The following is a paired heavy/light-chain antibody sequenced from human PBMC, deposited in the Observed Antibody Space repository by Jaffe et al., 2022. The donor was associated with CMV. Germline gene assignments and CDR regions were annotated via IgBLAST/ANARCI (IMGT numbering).Light chain of an antibody. CDR2: AAS. CDR3: QQYYSFPPA. V-gene: IGKV1D-8*01. Sequence: VIWMTQSPSLLSASTGDRVTISCRMSQGISSYLAWYQQKPGKAPELLIYAASTLQSGVPSRFSGSGSGTDFTLTISCLQSEDFATYYCQQYYSFPPAFGQGTKVEIK. CDR1: QGISSY. J-gene: IGKJ1*01.
Heavy chain of an antibody. J-gene: IGHJ5*02. Sequence: QVQLVQSGAEVKKPGASVKVSCKASGYTFTSYGISWVRQAPGQGLEWMGWISAYNGNTNYAQKLQGRVTMTTDTSTSTAYMELRSLRSDDTAVYYCARDRRDSSGWFATETGYWFDPWGQGTLVTVSS. D-gene: IGHD6-19*01. CDR1: GYTFTSYG. CDR2: ISAYNGNT. CDR3: ARDRRDSSGWFATETGYWFDP. V-gene: IGHV1-18*04.